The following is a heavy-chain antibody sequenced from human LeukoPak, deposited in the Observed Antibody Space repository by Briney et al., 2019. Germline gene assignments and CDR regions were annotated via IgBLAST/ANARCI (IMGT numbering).Heavy chain of an antibody. CDR2: ISSSSSHI. CDR3: ARGGHYDIFIADY. Sequence: GGSVRLSCAASGFTFSSYSMNWVRQAPGKGLEWVSSISSSSSHIYYADSVKGRFTLSRDNAKNSLSLQMNSLRAEDTAVYYCARGGHYDIFIADYWGQGTLVTVSS. D-gene: IGHD3-9*01. CDR1: GFTFSSYS. V-gene: IGHV3-21*01. J-gene: IGHJ4*02.